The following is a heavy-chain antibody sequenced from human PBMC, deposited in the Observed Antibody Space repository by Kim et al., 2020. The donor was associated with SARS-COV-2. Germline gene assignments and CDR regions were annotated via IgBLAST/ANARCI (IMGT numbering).Heavy chain of an antibody. CDR3: AREAALIAAPHKNFDY. CDR1: GFPFTNYF. V-gene: IGHV1-46*01. D-gene: IGHD6-25*01. CDR2: INPSGAFT. Sequence: ASVKVSCKASGFPFTNYFMHWVRQAPGQGLEWMGTINPSGAFTLFTQKYQGRVIITKDTSTSTVYMEVSSLRSEDTAVYFCAREAALIAAPHKNFDYWGQGTLVTVSS. J-gene: IGHJ4*02.